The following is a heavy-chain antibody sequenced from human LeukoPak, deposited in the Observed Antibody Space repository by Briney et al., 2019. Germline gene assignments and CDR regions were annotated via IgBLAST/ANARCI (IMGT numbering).Heavy chain of an antibody. J-gene: IGHJ3*02. CDR1: GGSISSYY. D-gene: IGHD6-19*01. CDR2: FYYSGST. V-gene: IGHV4-59*01. CDR3: AREAGAFDI. Sequence: SETLSLTCTVSGGSISSYYWSWIRQPPGKGLEWIGYFYYSGSTNYNPSLKSRVTISVDTSKNQFSLKLSSVTAADTAVYYCAREAGAFDIWGQGTMVTVSS.